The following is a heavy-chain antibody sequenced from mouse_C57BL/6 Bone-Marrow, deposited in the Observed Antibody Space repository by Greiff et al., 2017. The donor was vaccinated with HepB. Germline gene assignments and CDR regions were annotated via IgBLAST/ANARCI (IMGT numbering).Heavy chain of an antibody. CDR1: GFSLTSYG. V-gene: IGHV2-6*01. CDR2: IWGVGST. CDR3: ARSYYSNYDAMDY. D-gene: IGHD2-5*01. Sequence: VHLVESGPGLVAPSQSLSITCTVSGFSLTSYGVDWVRQSPGKGLEWLGVIWGVGSTNYNSALKSRLSISKDNSKSQVFLKMNSLQTDDTAMYYCARSYYSNYDAMDYWGQGTSVTVSS. J-gene: IGHJ4*01.